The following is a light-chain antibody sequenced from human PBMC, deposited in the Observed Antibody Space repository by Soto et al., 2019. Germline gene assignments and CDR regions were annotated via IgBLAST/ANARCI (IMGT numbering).Light chain of an antibody. CDR1: GRDIGAYNY. J-gene: IGLJ1*01. Sequence: QSVLTQPASVSGSPGQLITISCTGSGRDIGAYNYVSWYQQHPGKAPKLIIYGVKNRPSGVSNRFSASKSAFTASLTISGLQAEDEADYYCSSYTTSYFYVFGPGTKVT. CDR3: SSYTTSYFYV. V-gene: IGLV2-14*01. CDR2: GVK.